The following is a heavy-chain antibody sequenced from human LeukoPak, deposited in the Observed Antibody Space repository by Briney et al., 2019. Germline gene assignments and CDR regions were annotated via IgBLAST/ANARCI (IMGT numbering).Heavy chain of an antibody. CDR3: AKDAGGNWRPNDY. D-gene: IGHD1-1*01. Sequence: TGGSLRLSCAASGFTFSSYAMSRVRQAPGKGLEWVSAISGSGGSTYYADSVKGRFTISRDNSKNTLYLQMNSLRAEDTAVYYCAKDAGGNWRPNDYWGQGTLVTVSS. CDR2: ISGSGGST. J-gene: IGHJ4*02. CDR1: GFTFSSYA. V-gene: IGHV3-23*01.